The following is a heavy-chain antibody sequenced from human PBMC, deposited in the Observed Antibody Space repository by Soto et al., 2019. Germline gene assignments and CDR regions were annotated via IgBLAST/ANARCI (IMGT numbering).Heavy chain of an antibody. CDR1: GFAFSSYD. V-gene: IGHV3-30*18. CDR3: AKALGGSSHFFDY. Sequence: QVQLVASGGGVVQPGRSLRRSCAASGFAFSSYDMHWVRQAPGKGLEWVAVISYDGTDKYYVDYVNGRFTISRDNFRNTVYLQIDSLRAEDTAVVYCAKALGGSSHFFDYWGQGTLVTVSS. D-gene: IGHD3-16*01. J-gene: IGHJ4*02. CDR2: ISYDGTDK.